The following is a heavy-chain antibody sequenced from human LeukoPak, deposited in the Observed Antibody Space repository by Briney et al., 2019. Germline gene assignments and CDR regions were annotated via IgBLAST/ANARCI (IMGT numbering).Heavy chain of an antibody. CDR3: ARQRWLPPGFDS. CDR2: IYYTGST. D-gene: IGHD5-24*01. V-gene: IGHV4-39*01. Sequence: SETLSLTCSVSGGSINSSLFYWGWIRQSPGQGLEWIGTIYYTGSTYYNPSLKSQAIMSVDTSKNHFSLKLSSVSPADTAVYYCARQRWLPPGFDSWGQGTLVTVSS. J-gene: IGHJ4*02. CDR1: GGSINSSLFY.